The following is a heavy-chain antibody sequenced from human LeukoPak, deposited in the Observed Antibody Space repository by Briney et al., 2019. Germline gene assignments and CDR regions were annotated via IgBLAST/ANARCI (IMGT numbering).Heavy chain of an antibody. CDR2: IDYSGGSS. J-gene: IGHJ4*02. V-gene: IGHV3-23*01. D-gene: IGHD2-15*01. CDR1: GFTLSSYE. Sequence: GGSLRLSCTVSGFTLSSYEMSWIRQAPGKGLEWVSSIDYSGGSSYYADSVKGRFTISRDDSKNTLYLQMNSLRAEDTAVYYCAKWGCNGGSCYPFDYWGQGTLVTVS. CDR3: AKWGCNGGSCYPFDY.